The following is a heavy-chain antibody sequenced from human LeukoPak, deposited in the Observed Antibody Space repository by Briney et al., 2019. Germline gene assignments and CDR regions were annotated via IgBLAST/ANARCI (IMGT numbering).Heavy chain of an antibody. CDR3: ATARRTYYYDSSGESLTFDI. J-gene: IGHJ3*02. Sequence: ASVKVSCKASGYTFTSYYMHWVRQAPGQGLEWMGGFDPEDGETIYAQKFQGRVTMTEDTSTDTAYMELSSLRSEDTAVYYCATARRTYYYDSSGESLTFDIWGQGTMVTVSS. D-gene: IGHD3-22*01. CDR1: GYTFTSYY. V-gene: IGHV1-24*01. CDR2: FDPEDGET.